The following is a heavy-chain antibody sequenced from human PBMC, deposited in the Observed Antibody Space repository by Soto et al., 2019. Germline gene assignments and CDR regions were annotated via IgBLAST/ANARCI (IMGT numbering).Heavy chain of an antibody. CDR2: IDWDDDK. J-gene: IGHJ4*02. D-gene: IGHD3-10*01. Sequence: SGPTLVNPTQTLTLTCTFSGFSLSTSGMCVSWIRQPPGKALEWLARIDWDDDKYYSTSLKTRLTISKDTSKNQVVLTMTNMDPVDTATYYCARIYGSGSYYSSYFDYWGQGTLVTVS. CDR3: ARIYGSGSYYSSYFDY. V-gene: IGHV2-70*11. CDR1: GFSLSTSGMC.